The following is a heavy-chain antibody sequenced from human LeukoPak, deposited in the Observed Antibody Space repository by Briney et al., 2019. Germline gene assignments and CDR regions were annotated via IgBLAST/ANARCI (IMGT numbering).Heavy chain of an antibody. CDR3: ASFVLLWFGDLDY. J-gene: IGHJ4*02. CDR2: ISSSSSTI. D-gene: IGHD3-10*01. V-gene: IGHV3-48*01. Sequence: GGSLRLSCAASGFTFSSYSMNWVRQAPGKGLEWVSYISSSSSTIYYADSVKGRFTISRDNSKNTLYLQMNSLRAEDTAVYYCASFVLLWFGDLDYWGQGTLVTVSS. CDR1: GFTFSSYS.